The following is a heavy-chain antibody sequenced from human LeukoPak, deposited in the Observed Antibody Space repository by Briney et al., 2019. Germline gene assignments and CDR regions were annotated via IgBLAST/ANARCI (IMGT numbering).Heavy chain of an antibody. Sequence: SVKVSCKASGGTFSSYAISWVRQAPGQGLEWMGRIIPILGIANYAQKLQGRVTITADKSTSTAYMELSSLRSEDTAVYYCARGTRTRVDGTAGTFDYWGQGTLVTVPS. V-gene: IGHV1-69*04. CDR2: IIPILGIA. CDR3: ARGTRTRVDGTAGTFDY. CDR1: GGTFSSYA. J-gene: IGHJ4*02. D-gene: IGHD1-26*01.